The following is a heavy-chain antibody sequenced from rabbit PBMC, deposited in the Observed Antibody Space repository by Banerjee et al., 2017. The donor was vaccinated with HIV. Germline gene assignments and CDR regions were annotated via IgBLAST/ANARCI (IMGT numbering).Heavy chain of an antibody. J-gene: IGHJ6*01. D-gene: IGHD7-1*01. V-gene: IGHV1S40*01. CDR3: ARGDGAYAGYDGL. Sequence: QSLEESGGGLVQPEGSLTLTCTASGFSFSSDWMSWVRQAPGKGLEWIGCINTGDGNTWYAYWAKGRFTISKTSSTTVTLQMTSLTAADTATYFCARGDGAYAGYDGLWGPGTLVTVS. CDR1: GFSFSSDW. CDR2: INTGDGNT.